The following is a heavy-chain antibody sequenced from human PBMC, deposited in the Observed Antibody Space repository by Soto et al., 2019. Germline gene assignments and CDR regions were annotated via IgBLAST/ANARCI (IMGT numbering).Heavy chain of an antibody. CDR1: GFTFGYYL. J-gene: IGHJ3*02. V-gene: IGHV3-49*03. Sequence: GSLRFSCATSGFTFGYYLMSWFRKPPAKGLEWVGFIRSKASGETTDYAASLKGRFIISRDDSKSIAFLQMNSLKTEDTAVYYCSRDGSGSYGAFDIWGQGTMVTVSS. D-gene: IGHD1-26*01. CDR3: SRDGSGSYGAFDI. CDR2: IRSKASGETT.